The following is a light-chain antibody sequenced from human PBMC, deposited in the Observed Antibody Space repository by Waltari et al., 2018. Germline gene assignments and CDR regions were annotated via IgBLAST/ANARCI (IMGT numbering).Light chain of an antibody. CDR3: CSYAGSRTPWV. Sequence: QSALTQPASVSGSPGQSITISCTGSSSDVGNYNFVSWYQQHPDEAPKLVIYEGSKRTSGISIRFSGSKSGNTASLTISRLQAEDEADYYCCSYAGSRTPWVFGGGTRVTVL. CDR2: EGS. J-gene: IGLJ3*02. V-gene: IGLV2-23*01. CDR1: SSDVGNYNF.